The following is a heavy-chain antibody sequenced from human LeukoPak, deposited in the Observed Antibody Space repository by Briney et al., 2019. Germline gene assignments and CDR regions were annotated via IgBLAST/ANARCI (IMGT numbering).Heavy chain of an antibody. V-gene: IGHV1-18*04. Sequence: ASVKVSCKASGYTLTSYYMHWVRQAPGQGLEWMGWISAYNGNTNYAQKLQGRVTMTTDTSTSTAYMELRSLRSDDTAVYYCARDRGFIVGATTDLDYWGQGTLVTVSS. CDR2: ISAYNGNT. CDR3: ARDRGFIVGATTDLDY. CDR1: GYTLTSYY. J-gene: IGHJ4*02. D-gene: IGHD1-26*01.